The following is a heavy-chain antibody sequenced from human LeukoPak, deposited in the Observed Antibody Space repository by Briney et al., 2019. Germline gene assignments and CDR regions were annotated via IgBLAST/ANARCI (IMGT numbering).Heavy chain of an antibody. CDR3: AADPYYYGSGSYYPNPPAY. CDR1: GYTFTGYY. CDR2: INPNSGGT. D-gene: IGHD3-10*01. Sequence: ASVKVSCKASGYTFTGYYMHWVRQAPGQGLEWMGWINPNSGGTNYAQKFQGRVTMTRDTSTSTAYMELSSLRSEDTAVYYCAADPYYYGSGSYYPNPPAYWGQGTLVTVSS. V-gene: IGHV1-2*02. J-gene: IGHJ4*02.